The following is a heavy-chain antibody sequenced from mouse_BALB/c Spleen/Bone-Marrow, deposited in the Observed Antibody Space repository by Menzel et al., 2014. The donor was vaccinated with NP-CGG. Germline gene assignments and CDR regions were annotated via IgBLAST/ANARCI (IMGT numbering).Heavy chain of an antibody. D-gene: IGHD2-1*01. CDR1: GFDFSRYW. CDR2: INPDSSTI. J-gene: IGHJ2*01. Sequence: DVQLQESGGGLVQPGGSLKLSCAASGFDFSRYWMSWVRQAPGKGLEWIGEINPDSSTINYTPSLKDKFIISRDNAKNTLYLQMSKVISEDTALYYCARQGYYGKGDYWGQGTTLTVSS. V-gene: IGHV4-1*02. CDR3: ARQGYYGKGDY.